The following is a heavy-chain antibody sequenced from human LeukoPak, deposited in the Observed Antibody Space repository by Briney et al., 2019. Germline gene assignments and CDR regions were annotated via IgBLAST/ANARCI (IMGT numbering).Heavy chain of an antibody. J-gene: IGHJ4*02. CDR2: IIPIFGTA. Sequence: SVKVSCKASGYTFTSYGISWVRQAPGQGLEWMGRIIPIFGTANYAQKFQGRVTITTDESTSTAYMELSSLRSEDTAVYYCARGSGYEYFDYWGQGTLATVSS. CDR3: ARGSGYEYFDY. CDR1: GYTFTSYG. V-gene: IGHV1-69*05. D-gene: IGHD5-12*01.